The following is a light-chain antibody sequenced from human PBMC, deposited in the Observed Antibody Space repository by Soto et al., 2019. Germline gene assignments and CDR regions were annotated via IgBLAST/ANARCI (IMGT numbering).Light chain of an antibody. V-gene: IGKV3-20*01. CDR2: GAS. CDR3: QQYGFSLIA. CDR1: QSIRSY. J-gene: IGKJ5*01. Sequence: EIVLTQAPATLALSPGDGATLCYRASQSIRSYLAWYQQKPGQAPRLLIYGASSRATGIPDRLSGSGSGTDFTLAITRLQPEHSALYYCQQYGFSLIAFGQGTRLEIK.